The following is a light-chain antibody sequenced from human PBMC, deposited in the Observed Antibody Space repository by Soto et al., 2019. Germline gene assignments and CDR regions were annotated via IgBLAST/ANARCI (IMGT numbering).Light chain of an antibody. V-gene: IGLV1-44*01. CDR1: HSNIGRNS. CDR2: SSN. Sequence: VLTQPPSASGTPGQRVTIPCSGTHSNIGRNSVNWYLQLPGTAPRLLIFSSNQRPLGVPDRFSGSRSGTSASLAITGLRSEDDAYYYCAAWDDSLNGRVFGGGTKLTVL. J-gene: IGLJ3*02. CDR3: AAWDDSLNGRV.